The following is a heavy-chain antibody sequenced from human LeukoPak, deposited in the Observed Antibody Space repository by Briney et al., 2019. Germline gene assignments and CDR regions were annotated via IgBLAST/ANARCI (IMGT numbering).Heavy chain of an antibody. J-gene: IGHJ4*02. CDR2: ISYDGSNK. CDR3: AKEKRVTISGVIIIHHYFDY. D-gene: IGHD3-3*01. V-gene: IGHV3-30*18. CDR1: GFTFSSYG. Sequence: PGGSLRLSCAASGFTFSSYGMHWVRQAPGKGLEWVAVISYDGSNKYYADSVKGRFTISRDNSKNTLYLQMNSLRPEDTALYYCAKEKRVTISGVIIIHHYFDYWGQGTLVTVSS.